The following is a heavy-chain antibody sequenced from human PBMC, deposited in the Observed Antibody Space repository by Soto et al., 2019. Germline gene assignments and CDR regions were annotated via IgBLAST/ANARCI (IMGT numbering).Heavy chain of an antibody. J-gene: IGHJ3*02. CDR3: ARGLDQKKLVRAYAFDI. CDR2: INHSGST. CDR1: GGSFSGYY. V-gene: IGHV4-34*01. Sequence: SETLSLTCAVYGGSFSGYYWSWIRQPPGKGLEWIGEINHSGSTNYNPSLKSRVTISVDTSKNQFSLKLSSVTAADTAVYYCARGLDQKKLVRAYAFDIWGQGTMVTVS. D-gene: IGHD6-13*01.